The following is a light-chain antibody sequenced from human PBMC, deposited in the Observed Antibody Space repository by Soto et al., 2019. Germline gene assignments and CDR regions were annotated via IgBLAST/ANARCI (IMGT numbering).Light chain of an antibody. V-gene: IGLV2-8*01. CDR1: SSDVGGYKY. Sequence: QSALIQPPSASGSPGQSVTISCTGTSSDVGGYKYVSWYQQHPGKAPKLMIFEVNKRPSGVPDRFSGSKSGNTASLTVSGLQAEDEADYYCSSYAGINNLGVFGTGTKVTVL. CDR3: SSYAGINNLGV. J-gene: IGLJ1*01. CDR2: EVN.